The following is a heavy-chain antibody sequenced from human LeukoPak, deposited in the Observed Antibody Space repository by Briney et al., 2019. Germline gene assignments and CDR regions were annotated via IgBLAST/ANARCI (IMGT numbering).Heavy chain of an antibody. V-gene: IGHV1-46*01. Sequence: ASVKVSRKASGYTFINYYMHWVRQAPGQGLEWMGIINPSAGSTTYAQNFQGRVTMTRDTSTNTVYMELNSLRSDDTAVYYCARQRDSNWFDPWGQGTLVTVSS. J-gene: IGHJ5*02. CDR3: ARQRDSNWFDP. CDR1: GYTFINYY. CDR2: INPSAGST. D-gene: IGHD4-11*01.